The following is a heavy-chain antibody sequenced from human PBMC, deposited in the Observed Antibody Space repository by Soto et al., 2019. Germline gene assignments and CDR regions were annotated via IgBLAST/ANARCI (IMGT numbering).Heavy chain of an antibody. Sequence: SETLSLTCTVSGGSISSYYWSWIRQPPGKGLEWIGYIYYSGSTNYNPSLKSRVTISVDTSKNQFSLKLSSVTAADTAVYYCERAGQGGFSSGYYDIDYWGQGTLVTVSS. D-gene: IGHD3-3*01. CDR3: ERAGQGGFSSGYYDIDY. CDR1: GGSISSYY. J-gene: IGHJ4*02. CDR2: IYYSGST. V-gene: IGHV4-59*01.